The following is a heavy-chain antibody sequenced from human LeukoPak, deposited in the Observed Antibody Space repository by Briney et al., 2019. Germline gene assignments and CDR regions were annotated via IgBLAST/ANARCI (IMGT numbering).Heavy chain of an antibody. CDR3: AKGRIPYYYDSSPYFDY. D-gene: IGHD3-22*01. V-gene: IGHV4-38-2*02. CDR2: IYHSGST. Sequence: SETLSLTCTVSGYSISSGYYWGWIRQPPGKGLEWIGSIYHSGSTYYNPSLKSRVTISVDTSKNQFSLKLSSVTAADTAVYYCAKGRIPYYYDSSPYFDYWGQGALVTVSS. J-gene: IGHJ4*02. CDR1: GYSISSGYY.